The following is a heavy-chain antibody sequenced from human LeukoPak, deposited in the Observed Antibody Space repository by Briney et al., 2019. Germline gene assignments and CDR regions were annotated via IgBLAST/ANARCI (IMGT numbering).Heavy chain of an antibody. CDR1: GFTLSDYY. CDR3: ARAATGFWSGLDY. D-gene: IGHD3-3*01. CDR2: ISSSGSIT. Sequence: GGSLRLSCAASGFTLSDYYMTWIRQAPGKGLEWVSYISSSGSITYYADSVKDRFTISRDNAKNSLYLQMNSLRAEDTAVYYCARAATGFWSGLDYWGQGTLVTVSS. J-gene: IGHJ4*02. V-gene: IGHV3-11*01.